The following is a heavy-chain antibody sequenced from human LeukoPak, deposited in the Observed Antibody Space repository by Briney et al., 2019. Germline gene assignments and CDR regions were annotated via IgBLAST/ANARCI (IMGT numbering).Heavy chain of an antibody. J-gene: IGHJ4*02. CDR1: GYTFTSRG. D-gene: IGHD4-17*01. Sequence: ASVKVSCKASGYTFTSRGISWVRQAPGQGLEWMGWISPHNGNTKYVQRLQGRVTMTADTSTSTAYMELRSLRSEDTAVYYCTSTVTASPPIDYWGQGTLVTVSS. CDR3: TSTVTASPPIDY. CDR2: ISPHNGNT. V-gene: IGHV1-18*04.